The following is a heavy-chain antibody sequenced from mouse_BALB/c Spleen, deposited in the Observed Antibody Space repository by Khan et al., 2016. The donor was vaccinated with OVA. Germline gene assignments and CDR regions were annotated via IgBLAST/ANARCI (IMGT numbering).Heavy chain of an antibody. CDR1: GYTFTDYV. D-gene: IGHD1-1*01. Sequence: VELVESGPELVKPGASVKMSCKASGYTFTDYVISWVKQRTGQGLEWIGEIYPGSGSTYYNEKFKGKATLTADKSSNTAYMQLSSLTSENSAVYFCARSYYGSSYFDYWGQGTTLTVSS. CDR3: ARSYYGSSYFDY. V-gene: IGHV1-77*01. CDR2: IYPGSGST. J-gene: IGHJ2*01.